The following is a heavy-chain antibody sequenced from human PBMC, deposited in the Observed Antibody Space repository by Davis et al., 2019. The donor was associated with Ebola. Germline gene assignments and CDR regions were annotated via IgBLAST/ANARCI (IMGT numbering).Heavy chain of an antibody. CDR2: IYTSGST. V-gene: IGHV4-59*10. Sequence: PSETLSLTCAVYGGSFSGYYWSWIRQPAGKGLEWIGRIYTSGSTNYSPSLKSRVTMSVDTSKNQFSLKLSSVTAADTAVYYCARMAVDDSSGYYPTIDYWGQGTLVTVSS. J-gene: IGHJ4*02. CDR1: GGSFSGYY. D-gene: IGHD3-22*01. CDR3: ARMAVDDSSGYYPTIDY.